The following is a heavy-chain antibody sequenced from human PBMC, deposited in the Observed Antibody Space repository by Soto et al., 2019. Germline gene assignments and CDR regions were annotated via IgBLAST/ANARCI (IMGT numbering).Heavy chain of an antibody. V-gene: IGHV1-69*13. CDR3: ARKRERGYSGHFDY. J-gene: IGHJ4*02. CDR2: IIPIFGTA. Sequence: GASVKVSCKDSGGTFSSYAISWVRQAPGQGLEWMGGIIPIFGTANYAQKFQGRVTITADESTSTAYMELSSLRSEDTAVYYCARKRERGYSGHFDYWGQGTLVTVSS. D-gene: IGHD5-12*01. CDR1: GGTFSSYA.